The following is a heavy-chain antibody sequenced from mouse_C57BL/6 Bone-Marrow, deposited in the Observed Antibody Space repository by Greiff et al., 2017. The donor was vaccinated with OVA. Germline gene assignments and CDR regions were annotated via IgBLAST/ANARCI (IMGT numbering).Heavy chain of an antibody. CDR2: IHPNSGST. Sequence: VQLQQPGAELVKPGASVKLSCKASGYTFTSYWMHWVKQRPGQGLEWIGMIHPNSGSTNYNEKFKSKATLTVDKSSSTAYMQLSSLTSEDSAVYYCARRRVYDYPYAMDYWGQGTSVTVSS. CDR3: ARRRVYDYPYAMDY. J-gene: IGHJ4*01. CDR1: GYTFTSYW. V-gene: IGHV1-64*01. D-gene: IGHD2-4*01.